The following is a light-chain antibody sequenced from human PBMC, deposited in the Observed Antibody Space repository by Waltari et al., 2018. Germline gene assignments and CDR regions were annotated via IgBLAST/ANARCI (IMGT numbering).Light chain of an antibody. CDR2: DAS. J-gene: IGKJ4*01. Sequence: EILLTQSPATLSLSPGERATLSCRASQSVGSSLAWYQQKPGQAPRLLIYDASNRATGIPARFSGSGSGTDFTRTISSLEPEDFAVYYCQQRNNWPSLTFGGGTKVEI. CDR1: QSVGSS. CDR3: QQRNNWPSLT. V-gene: IGKV3-11*01.